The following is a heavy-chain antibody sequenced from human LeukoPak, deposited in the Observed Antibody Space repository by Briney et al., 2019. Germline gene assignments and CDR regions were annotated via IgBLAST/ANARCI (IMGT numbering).Heavy chain of an antibody. V-gene: IGHV4-38-2*02. CDR2: IFNSGKT. D-gene: IGHD3-3*01. J-gene: IGHJ4*02. CDR3: ARVGVPFPVFDC. Sequence: SETLSLTCSVSSYSISSGHYWGWIRQPPGKGLEWIGSIFNSGKTYYNPSLMSRVTISVDTSKNQFSLNVRSVTAADTAVYYCARVGVPFPVFDCWGQGTLVTVSS. CDR1: SYSISSGHY.